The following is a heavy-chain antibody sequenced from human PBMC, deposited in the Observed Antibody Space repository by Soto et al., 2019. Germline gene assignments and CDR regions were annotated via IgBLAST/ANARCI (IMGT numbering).Heavy chain of an antibody. CDR3: TTGLSNGYYNFDY. V-gene: IGHV3-15*01. CDR1: GFNFSNAW. CDR2: IKGEADGGTT. D-gene: IGHD3-22*01. J-gene: IGHJ4*02. Sequence: TGGSLRLSCAASGFNFSNAWMSWVRQAPGKGLEWVGRIKGEADGGTTDYAAPVKGRITISRDHSKDTLYLQMNSLKTEDTAVYYCTTGLSNGYYNFDYWGQGTPVTVS.